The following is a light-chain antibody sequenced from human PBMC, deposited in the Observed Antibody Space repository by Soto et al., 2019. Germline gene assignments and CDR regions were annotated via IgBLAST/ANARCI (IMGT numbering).Light chain of an antibody. CDR1: SGDVGSYNY. Sequence: QSALIQPPSASGSPGQSVTISCTGTSGDVGSYNYVSWYQQHPGKAPKVMIYEVNKRPSGVPDRFSGSKSGNTASLTVSGLQVGEEADYYGLSYAGKIDFYVFGTGTKLTVL. CDR3: LSYAGKIDFYV. J-gene: IGLJ1*01. CDR2: EVN. V-gene: IGLV2-8*01.